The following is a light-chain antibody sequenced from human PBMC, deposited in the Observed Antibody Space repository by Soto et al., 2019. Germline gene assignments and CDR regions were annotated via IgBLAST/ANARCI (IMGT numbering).Light chain of an antibody. V-gene: IGKV1-33*01. CDR1: QDISNY. CDR3: QRDDNRPLT. Sequence: DIQMTQSPSSLSASVGDRVTITCQARQDISNYLNWYQQKPGKAPKLLIYDASNLETGVPSRFSGSGSGTDFTFTISSLQPEDIATYYCQRDDNRPLTFGGGTKVEIK. J-gene: IGKJ4*01. CDR2: DAS.